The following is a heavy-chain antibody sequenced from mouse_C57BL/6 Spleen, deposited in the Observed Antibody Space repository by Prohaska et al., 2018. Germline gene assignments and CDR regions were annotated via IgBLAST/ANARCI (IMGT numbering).Heavy chain of an antibody. Sequence: QVQLQQPGAELVRPGSSVKLSCKASGYTFTSYWMHWVKQRPIQGLEWIGNIDPSDSETHYNQKFKDKATLTVDKSSSTAYMQLSSPTSEDSAVYYCARGTGKADYWGQGTTLTVSS. J-gene: IGHJ2*01. V-gene: IGHV1-52*01. CDR2: IDPSDSET. CDR3: ARGTGKADY. CDR1: GYTFTSYW. D-gene: IGHD4-1*01.